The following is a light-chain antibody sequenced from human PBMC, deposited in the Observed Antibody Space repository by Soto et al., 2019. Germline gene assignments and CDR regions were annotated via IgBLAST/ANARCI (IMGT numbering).Light chain of an antibody. CDR2: SAS. Sequence: DIPLTQSPSFLSASVGDRVTITCRASQDISSYLAWYQQRPGKVPRFLTHSASTLQSGVPSRFSATGSGTTFTLTISSLQPEDIATYYCQQLNRFPRTFGQVTKVE. V-gene: IGKV1-9*01. J-gene: IGKJ1*01. CDR3: QQLNRFPRT. CDR1: QDISSY.